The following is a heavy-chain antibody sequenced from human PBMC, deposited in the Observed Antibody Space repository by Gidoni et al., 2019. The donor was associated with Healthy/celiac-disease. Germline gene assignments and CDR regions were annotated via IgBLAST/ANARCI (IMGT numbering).Heavy chain of an antibody. V-gene: IGHV4-31*01. J-gene: IGHJ2*01. Sequence: QVQLQESGPGLVKPSQTLSLTCTVSGGSISSGGYYWSWIRQHPGKGLEWIGYIYYSGSTYYNPSLKSLVTRSVDTSKNQFSLKLSSVTAADTAVYYCARGGGAMTTWYFDLWGRGTLVTVSS. CDR1: GGSISSGGYY. CDR2: IYYSGST. D-gene: IGHD4-17*01. CDR3: ARGGGAMTTWYFDL.